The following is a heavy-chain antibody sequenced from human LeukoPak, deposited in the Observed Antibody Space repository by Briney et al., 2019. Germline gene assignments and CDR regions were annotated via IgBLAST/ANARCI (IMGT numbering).Heavy chain of an antibody. CDR2: IHYSGTT. CDR1: GGSISSYY. Sequence: SETLPLTCTVSGGSISSYYWSWIRQPPEKGLEWIGYIHYSGTTNYNPSLKSRVTISVDTSKNQFSLKLSSVTAADTAVYYCARVSWFPGTSYYYMDVWGKGTTVTVSS. V-gene: IGHV4-59*01. J-gene: IGHJ6*03. D-gene: IGHD1-1*01. CDR3: ARVSWFPGTSYYYMDV.